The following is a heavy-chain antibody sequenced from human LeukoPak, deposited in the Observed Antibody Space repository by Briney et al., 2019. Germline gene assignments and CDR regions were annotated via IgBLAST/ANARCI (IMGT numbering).Heavy chain of an antibody. V-gene: IGHV1-69*05. J-gene: IGHJ6*03. CDR2: IIPIFGTA. CDR1: GGTFSSYA. CDR3: ARGYQKGRYYYYYMDV. D-gene: IGHD2-2*01. Sequence: SVKVSCKASGGTFSSYAISWVRQAPGQGLEWMGGIIPIFGTANYAQKFQGRVTITTDESTSTAYMELSSLRSEDTAVYYCARGYQKGRYYYYYMDVWGKGTTVTVSS.